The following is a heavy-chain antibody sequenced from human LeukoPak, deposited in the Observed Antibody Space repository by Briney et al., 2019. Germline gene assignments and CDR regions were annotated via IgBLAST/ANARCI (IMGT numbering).Heavy chain of an antibody. CDR2: IKQDGSEK. D-gene: IGHD4-17*01. V-gene: IGHV3-7*01. J-gene: IGHJ4*02. Sequence: GGSLRLSCAASGFTFSSYWMSWVRQAPGKGLEWVADIKQDGSEKYYVDSVKGRFTISRDNAKNSLYLQMNSLRAEDTAVYYCARDHDYGDYFFDYWGQGTLVTVSS. CDR1: GFTFSSYW. CDR3: ARDHDYGDYFFDY.